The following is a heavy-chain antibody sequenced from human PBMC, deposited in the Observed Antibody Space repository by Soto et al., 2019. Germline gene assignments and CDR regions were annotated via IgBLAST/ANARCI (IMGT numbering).Heavy chain of an antibody. CDR2: ISGSGGST. CDR3: AKDPVHVVVTANGPRWFDP. CDR1: GFTFSSYA. D-gene: IGHD2-21*02. V-gene: IGHV3-23*01. Sequence: PGGSLRLSCAASGFTFSSYAMSWVRQAPGKGLEWVSGISGSGGSTYYADSVKGRFTISRDNSKNTLYLQMNSLRADDTAVYYCAKDPVHVVVTANGPRWFDPWGQGTLVTVSS. J-gene: IGHJ5*02.